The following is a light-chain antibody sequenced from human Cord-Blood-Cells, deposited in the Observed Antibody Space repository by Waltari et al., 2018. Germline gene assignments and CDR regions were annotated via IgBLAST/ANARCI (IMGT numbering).Light chain of an antibody. V-gene: IGKV3-11*01. CDR2: DAS. CDR3: QQRSNWLWT. J-gene: IGKJ1*01. CDR1: QIVSSY. Sequence: EIVLTQSPATLSLSPGVRATLSCRASQIVSSYLAWYQQKPGQAPRLLIYDASNRATGIPARFSGSGSGTDFTLTISSLEPEDFAVYYCQQRSNWLWTFGQGTKVEIK.